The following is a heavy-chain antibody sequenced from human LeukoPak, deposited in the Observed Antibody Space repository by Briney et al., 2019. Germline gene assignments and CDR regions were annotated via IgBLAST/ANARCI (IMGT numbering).Heavy chain of an antibody. CDR1: GFTFDDYA. J-gene: IGHJ4*02. D-gene: IGHD6-13*01. V-gene: IGHV3-9*01. Sequence: GGSLRLSCAASGFTFDDYAMHWVRQAPGKGLEWVSGISWNSGSIGYADSVKGRFTISRDNAKNSLYLQMNSPRAEDTALYYCAKDMYSSSWYSFDYWGQGALVTVSS. CDR2: ISWNSGSI. CDR3: AKDMYSSSWYSFDY.